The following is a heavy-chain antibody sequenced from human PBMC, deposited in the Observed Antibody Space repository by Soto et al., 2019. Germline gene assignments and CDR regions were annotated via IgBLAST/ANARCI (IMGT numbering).Heavy chain of an antibody. V-gene: IGHV1-58*01. Sequence: ASVKVSCKVSGFTFTSSAVQWVRQARGQRLEWIGWIVVGGGNTNYAQKFQERVTITRDMSTSTAYMELSSLRSEDTAVYYCAADGSFPNCSSTSCYDGADDYYYYYGMDVWGQGTTVTVSS. CDR1: GFTFTSSA. D-gene: IGHD2-2*01. CDR3: AADGSFPNCSSTSCYDGADDYYYYYGMDV. CDR2: IVVGGGNT. J-gene: IGHJ6*02.